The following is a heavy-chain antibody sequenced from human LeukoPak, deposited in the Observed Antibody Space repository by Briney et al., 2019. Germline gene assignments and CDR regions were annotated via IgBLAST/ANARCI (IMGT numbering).Heavy chain of an antibody. D-gene: IGHD4/OR15-4a*01. Sequence: PSETLFLTCAVYGGSFSAYYWSWIRQPPGKGLEWIGYIYYSGSTNYNPYLKSRVTISVDTSKNQFSLRLSSVTAADTALYYCARHAAFADYQSHLTHFDYWGQGTLVTVSS. V-gene: IGHV4-59*08. CDR2: IYYSGST. CDR1: GGSFSAYY. J-gene: IGHJ4*02. CDR3: ARHAAFADYQSHLTHFDY.